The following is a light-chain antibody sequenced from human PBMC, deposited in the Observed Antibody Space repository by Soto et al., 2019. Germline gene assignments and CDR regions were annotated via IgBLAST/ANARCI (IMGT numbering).Light chain of an antibody. V-gene: IGKV3-20*01. J-gene: IGKJ1*01. CDR1: QSVSSSY. Sequence: EIVLTQSPGTLSLSPGDRATLSCRASQSVSSSYLAWYQQKPGQAPRLLIYGASSRATGIPARFSGSGSGTDFTLTISRLEPEDFAVYYCQQYGSSPLTFGQGTKVEIK. CDR2: GAS. CDR3: QQYGSSPLT.